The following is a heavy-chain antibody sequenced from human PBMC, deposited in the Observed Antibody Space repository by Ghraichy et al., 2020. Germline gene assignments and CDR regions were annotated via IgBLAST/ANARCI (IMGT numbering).Heavy chain of an antibody. CDR1: GFTFSSYA. D-gene: IGHD6-19*01. J-gene: IGHJ4*02. CDR2: ISSNGGST. CDR3: VKDSLAVAGTDAHGFDY. Sequence: GESLNISCSASGFTFSSYAMHWVRQAPGKGLEYVSAISSNGGSTYYADSVKGRFTISRDNSKNTLYLQMSSLRAEDTAVYYCVKDSLAVAGTDAHGFDYWGQGTLVTVSS. V-gene: IGHV3-64D*06.